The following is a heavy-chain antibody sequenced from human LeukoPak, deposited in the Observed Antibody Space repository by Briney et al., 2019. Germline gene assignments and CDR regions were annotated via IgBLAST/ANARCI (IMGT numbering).Heavy chain of an antibody. D-gene: IGHD3-22*01. CDR3: AREAQTYYYDSSGYYYSSAFDI. CDR2: ISSTGSYI. CDR1: GFTFSSYS. J-gene: IGHJ3*02. V-gene: IGHV3-21*01. Sequence: GGSLRLSCAASGFTFSSYSMNWVRQAPGKGLEWVSSISSTGSYIYYADSVKGRFTISRDNAKNSLYLQMNSLRAEDTAVYYCAREAQTYYYDSSGYYYSSAFDIWGQGTMVTVSS.